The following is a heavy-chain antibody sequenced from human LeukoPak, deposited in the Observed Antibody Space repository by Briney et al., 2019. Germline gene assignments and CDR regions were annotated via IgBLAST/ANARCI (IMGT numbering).Heavy chain of an antibody. J-gene: IGHJ4*02. Sequence: PGGSLRLSCAASGFTFSSYAMSWVRQAPGKGLEWVSAISGSGGSTYYADSVKGRFTISRDNSKNTLYLQVNSLRAEDTAVYYCAKGNYYDSSGYYSDYWGQGTLVTVSS. CDR3: AKGNYYDSSGYYSDY. CDR2: ISGSGGST. V-gene: IGHV3-23*01. CDR1: GFTFSSYA. D-gene: IGHD3-22*01.